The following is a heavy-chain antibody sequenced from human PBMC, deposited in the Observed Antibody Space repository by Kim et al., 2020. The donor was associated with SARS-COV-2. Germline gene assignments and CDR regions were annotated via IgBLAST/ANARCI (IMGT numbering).Heavy chain of an antibody. J-gene: IGHJ5*02. D-gene: IGHD2-2*01. V-gene: IGHV3-23*01. CDR3: AKGGVVSGWFDP. Sequence: YYADSVKGRFTSSRDNSKNTLYLQMNSLGAEDTAVYYCAKGGVVSGWFDPWGQGTLVTVSS.